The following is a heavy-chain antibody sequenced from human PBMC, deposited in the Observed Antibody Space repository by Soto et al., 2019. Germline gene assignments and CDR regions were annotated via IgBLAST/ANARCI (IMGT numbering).Heavy chain of an antibody. V-gene: IGHV4-34*01. CDR2: VNHSGST. J-gene: IGHJ4*02. D-gene: IGHD3-16*01. Sequence: SETLSLTCAVYGGSFSGYYWSWIRQPPGKGLEWIGEVNHSGSTNYNPSLKSRVTISVDTSKNQFSLKLSSVTAADTAVYYCARALHALGRRAHFAYWGQGTLVTVSS. CDR1: GGSFSGYY. CDR3: ARALHALGRRAHFAY.